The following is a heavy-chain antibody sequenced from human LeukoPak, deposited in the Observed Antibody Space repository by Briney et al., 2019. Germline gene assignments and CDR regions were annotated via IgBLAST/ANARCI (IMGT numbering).Heavy chain of an antibody. D-gene: IGHD6-6*01. Sequence: GASVKVSCKASGGTFSSYAISWVRQAPGQGLEWMGGIIPIFGTANYAQKFQGRVTITADESTSTAYMELSSLRSEDTAVYYCARTGEYSSSNGYYYYYMDVWGKGTTVTVSS. CDR1: GGTFSSYA. CDR2: IIPIFGTA. CDR3: ARTGEYSSSNGYYYYYMDV. J-gene: IGHJ6*03. V-gene: IGHV1-69*13.